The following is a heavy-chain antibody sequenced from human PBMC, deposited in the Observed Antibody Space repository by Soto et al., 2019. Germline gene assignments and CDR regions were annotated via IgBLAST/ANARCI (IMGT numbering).Heavy chain of an antibody. Sequence: QVQLQESGPGLVKPSGTLSLTCAVSGGSISSSNWWSWVRQPPGKGLEWIGEIYHSGSTNYNPSLTSPVSIAVHKSKNQFSPKLSSVTAADTAVYYRARRPRYYYGSGSYYNGWGPWGQGTLVTVSS. CDR2: IYHSGST. CDR1: GGSISSSNW. J-gene: IGHJ5*02. CDR3: ARRPRYYYGSGSYYNGWGP. V-gene: IGHV4-4*02. D-gene: IGHD3-10*01.